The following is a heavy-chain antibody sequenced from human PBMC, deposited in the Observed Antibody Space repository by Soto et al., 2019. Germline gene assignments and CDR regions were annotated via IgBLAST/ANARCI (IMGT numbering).Heavy chain of an antibody. CDR1: GFPFSSYA. V-gene: IGHV3-23*01. J-gene: IGHJ3*02. D-gene: IGHD3-10*01. CDR3: AKKKGYGEAFDI. CDR2: ISGSGGAT. Sequence: EAQLLESGGGLVQPGGSLRLSCAASGFPFSSYAMTWVRQATGKGLEWVSAISGSGGATYYADSVKGRFTISRDNSKKMLFLQMNSLRVEDTAVYNCAKKKGYGEAFDIWGQGTMVTVSS.